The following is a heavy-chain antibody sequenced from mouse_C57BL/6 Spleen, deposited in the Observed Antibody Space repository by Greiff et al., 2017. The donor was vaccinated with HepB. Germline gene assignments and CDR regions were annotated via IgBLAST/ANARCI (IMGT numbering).Heavy chain of an antibody. CDR1: GFSLTSYA. V-gene: IGHV2-9-1*01. CDR3: ARNKGDNYYGSSFFDY. Sequence: QVQLKQSGPGLVAPSQSLSITCTVSGFSLTSYAISWVRQPPGKGLEWLGVIWTGGGTNYNSALKSRLSISKDNSKSQVFLKMNSLQTADTARYYWARNKGDNYYGSSFFDYWGQGTTLTVSS. D-gene: IGHD1-1*01. J-gene: IGHJ2*01. CDR2: IWTGGGT.